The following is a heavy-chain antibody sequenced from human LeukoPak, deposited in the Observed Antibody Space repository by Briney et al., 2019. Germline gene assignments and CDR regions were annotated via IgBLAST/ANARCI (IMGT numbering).Heavy chain of an antibody. J-gene: IGHJ1*01. CDR2: IYYSGRT. V-gene: IGHV4-39*01. CDR1: GDSVSRSDSY. CDR3: ARRRYYDGSGYLE. Sequence: SETLSLTCSVSGDSVSRSDSYWDWIRHPPGTGLEWIGTIYYSGRTYYSPSLKSRVTMSVDPSNDQFSRNLRSVTAADTALYYCARRRYYDGSGYLEWGQGTLLSVSS. D-gene: IGHD3-22*01.